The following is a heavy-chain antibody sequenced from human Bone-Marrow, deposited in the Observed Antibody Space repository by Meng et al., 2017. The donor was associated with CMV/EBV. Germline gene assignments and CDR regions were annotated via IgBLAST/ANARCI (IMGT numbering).Heavy chain of an antibody. J-gene: IGHJ4*02. D-gene: IGHD6-19*01. CDR2: ISYDGSNK. V-gene: IGHV3-30-3*01. Sequence: GESLKISCAASGFTFSSYAMHWVRQAPGKGLEWVTVISYDGSNKYYADSVKGRFTISRDNSKNTLYLQINSRRAEDTAGYYCARESYSSGWSGGGDYFDYWGQGTLVTVSS. CDR3: ARESYSSGWSGGGDYFDY. CDR1: GFTFSSYA.